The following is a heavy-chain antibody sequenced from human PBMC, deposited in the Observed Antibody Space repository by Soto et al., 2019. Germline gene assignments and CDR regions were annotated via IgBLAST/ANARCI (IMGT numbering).Heavy chain of an antibody. Sequence: QVQLQQWGAGLLKPSETLSLTCAVYGGSFSGYYWSWIRQPPGKGLEWIGEINHSGSTNYNPSLKSRVTISVDTSKNQFSPKLSYVTAADTAVYYCATADTAMGYYFDYWGQGTLVTVSS. CDR3: ATADTAMGYYFDY. CDR1: GGSFSGYY. V-gene: IGHV4-34*01. CDR2: INHSGST. D-gene: IGHD5-18*01. J-gene: IGHJ4*02.